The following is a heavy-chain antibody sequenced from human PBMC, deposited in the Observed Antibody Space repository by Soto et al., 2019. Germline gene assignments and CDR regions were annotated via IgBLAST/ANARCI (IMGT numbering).Heavy chain of an antibody. V-gene: IGHV3-7*01. CDR3: ARDLGSSWYGSWFDP. CDR1: GFTFSSYW. CDR2: IKQDGSEK. J-gene: IGHJ5*02. D-gene: IGHD6-13*01. Sequence: GGSLRLSCAASGFTFSSYWMSWVRQAPGKGLEWVANIKQDGSEKYYVDSVKGRFTISRDNAKNSLYLQMNSLRAEDTAVYYCARDLGSSWYGSWFDPWGQGTLVTVSS.